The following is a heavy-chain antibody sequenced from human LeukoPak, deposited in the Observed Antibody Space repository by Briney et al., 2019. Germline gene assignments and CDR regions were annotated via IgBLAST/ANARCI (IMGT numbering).Heavy chain of an antibody. CDR1: GGSFSGYY. Sequence: PSETLSLTCAVYGGSFSGYYWSWIRQPPGKGLEWIGEINHSGSTNYNPSLKSRVTISVDTSKNQFSLKLSSVTAADTAVCYCARRRVVVVAATVPSLKRYWYFDLWGRGTLVTVSS. V-gene: IGHV4-34*01. J-gene: IGHJ2*01. CDR3: ARRRVVVVAATVPSLKRYWYFDL. D-gene: IGHD2-15*01. CDR2: INHSGST.